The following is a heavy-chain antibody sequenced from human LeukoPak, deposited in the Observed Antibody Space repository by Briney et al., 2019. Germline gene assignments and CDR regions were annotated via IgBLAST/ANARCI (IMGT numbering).Heavy chain of an antibody. Sequence: PGGSLRLSCSASGFIFSSYNMNWVRQAPGKGLEWVSYISSSGSTIYYADSVKGRFTISRDNPKNSLYLQMNSLRAEDTAVYYCARVRRCSSTSCYFGYYYYYMDVWGKGTTVTISS. J-gene: IGHJ6*03. CDR3: ARVRRCSSTSCYFGYYYYYMDV. CDR1: GFIFSSYN. D-gene: IGHD2-2*01. V-gene: IGHV3-48*04. CDR2: ISSSGSTI.